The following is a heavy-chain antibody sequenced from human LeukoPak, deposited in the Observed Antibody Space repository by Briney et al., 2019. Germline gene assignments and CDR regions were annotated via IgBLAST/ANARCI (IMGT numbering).Heavy chain of an antibody. CDR3: ARETGTNSGVRI. D-gene: IGHD1/OR15-1a*01. J-gene: IGHJ3*02. V-gene: IGHV1-69*05. Sequence: SVKVSCKASGYTFTSYGISWVRQAPGQGLEWMGGIIPIFGTANYAQKFQGRVTITTDESTSTAYMELSSLRSEDTAVYYCARETGTNSGVRIRGQGTMVTVSS. CDR2: IIPIFGTA. CDR1: GYTFTSYG.